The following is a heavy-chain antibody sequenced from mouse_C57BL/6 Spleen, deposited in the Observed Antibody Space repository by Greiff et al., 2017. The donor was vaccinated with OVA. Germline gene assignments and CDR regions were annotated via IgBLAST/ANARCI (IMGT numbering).Heavy chain of an antibody. J-gene: IGHJ1*03. CDR1: GFNIKDYY. D-gene: IGHD1-1*01. V-gene: IGHV14-2*01. Sequence: VQLQQSGAELVKPGASVKLSCTASGFNIKDYYMHWVKKRTEQGLEWIGRIDPEDGETKYAPKFQGKATITADTSSNTAYLQLSSLTSEDTAVYYCVYYYGSSYGYFDVWGTGTTVTVSS. CDR3: VYYYGSSYGYFDV. CDR2: IDPEDGET.